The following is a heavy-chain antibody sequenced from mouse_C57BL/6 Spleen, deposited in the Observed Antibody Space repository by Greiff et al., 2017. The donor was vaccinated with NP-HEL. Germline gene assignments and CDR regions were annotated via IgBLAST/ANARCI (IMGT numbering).Heavy chain of an antibody. CDR1: GYTFTDYE. CDR2: IDPETGGT. V-gene: IGHV1-15*01. D-gene: IGHD4-1*01. CDR3: TRNWDGFAY. J-gene: IGHJ3*01. Sequence: QVTLKESGAELVRPGASVTLSCKASGYTFTDYEMHWAKQTPVHGLEWIGAIDPETGGTAYNQKFKGKAILTADKSSSTAYMELRSLTSEDSAVYYCTRNWDGFAYWGQGTLVTVSA.